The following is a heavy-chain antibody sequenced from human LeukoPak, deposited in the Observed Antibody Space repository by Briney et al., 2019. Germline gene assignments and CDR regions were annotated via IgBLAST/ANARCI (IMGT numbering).Heavy chain of an antibody. V-gene: IGHV1-69*04. J-gene: IGHJ3*02. D-gene: IGHD1-1*01. CDR2: IIPILGIA. Sequence: GASVTVSCKASGGTFSSYAISWVRQAPGQGLEWMGRIIPILGIANYAQKFQGRVTITADKSTSTAYMELSSLRSEDTAVYYCAIPLERRGAFDIWGQGTMVTVSS. CDR1: GGTFSSYA. CDR3: AIPLERRGAFDI.